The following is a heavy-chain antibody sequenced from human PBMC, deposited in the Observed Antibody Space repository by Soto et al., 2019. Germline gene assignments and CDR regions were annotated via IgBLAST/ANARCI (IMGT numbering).Heavy chain of an antibody. J-gene: IGHJ4*02. CDR3: ARDREYYDSSGLYFDY. CDR1: GGSISDYY. CDR2: IYYGWST. D-gene: IGHD3-22*01. Sequence: SETLSLTCTVSGGSISDYYWSWIRQPPGKGLVWIGYIYYGWSTNYNPSLKSRVTISVDTSKNQFSLKLISVTAADTAVYYCARDREYYDSSGLYFDYWGQGTLVTVSS. V-gene: IGHV4-59*01.